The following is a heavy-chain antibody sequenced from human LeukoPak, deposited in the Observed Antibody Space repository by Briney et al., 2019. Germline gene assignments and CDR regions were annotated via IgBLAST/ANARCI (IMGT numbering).Heavy chain of an antibody. CDR3: AKDGPDYDFWSGYSY. Sequence: GGSLRLSCAASGFIFSNYWMSWVRQAPGKGLEWVSAISGSGGSTYYADSVKGRFTISRDNSKNTLYLQMNSLRAEDTAVYYCAKDGPDYDFWSGYSYWGQGTLVTVSS. D-gene: IGHD3-3*01. V-gene: IGHV3-23*01. J-gene: IGHJ4*02. CDR1: GFIFSNYW. CDR2: ISGSGGST.